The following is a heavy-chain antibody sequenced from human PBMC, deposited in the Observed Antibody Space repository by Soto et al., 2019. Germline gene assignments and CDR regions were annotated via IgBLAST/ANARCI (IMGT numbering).Heavy chain of an antibody. CDR2: ISSGSSYI. CDR1: GFTFSSYS. D-gene: IGHD3-10*01. V-gene: IGHV3-21*06. Sequence: EVHLVESGGGLVKPGGSLRLSCAASGFTFSSYSMNWVRQAPGKGLEWVSSISSGSSYIYYADSVKGRFTISRDNAKNSLYLQMTSLRGADTAVYYCARRSGGSGKLWNYYGMDVWGQGTTVTFSS. J-gene: IGHJ6*02. CDR3: ARRSGGSGKLWNYYGMDV.